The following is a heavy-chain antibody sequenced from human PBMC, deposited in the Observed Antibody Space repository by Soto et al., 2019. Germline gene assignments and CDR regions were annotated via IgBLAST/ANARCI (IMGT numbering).Heavy chain of an antibody. J-gene: IGHJ4*02. V-gene: IGHV3-72*01. D-gene: IGHD3-22*01. CDR1: GFTFSDHY. CDR3: ARVFVTYYYNSSGYSNFDY. Sequence: PGGSLRLSCAASGFTFSDHYMDWVRQAPGKGLEWVGRTRNKANSYTTEYAASVKGRFTISRDDSKNSLYLQMNSLRAEDTAVYYCARVFVTYYYNSSGYSNFDYWGQGTLVTVSS. CDR2: TRNKANSYTT.